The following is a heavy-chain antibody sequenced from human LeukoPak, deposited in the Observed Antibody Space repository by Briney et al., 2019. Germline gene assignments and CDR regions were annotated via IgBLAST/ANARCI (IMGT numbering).Heavy chain of an antibody. V-gene: IGHV1-18*01. Sequence: ASVKVSCKASGYTFTSYGISWVRQAPGQGLEWMGWISAYNGNTNYAQKLQGRVTMTTDTSTSTAYMELRSLRSDDTAVYYCAREVGGAVTAIRPLDYWGQGTLVTVSS. CDR3: AREVGGAVTAIRPLDY. CDR1: GYTFTSYG. CDR2: ISAYNGNT. J-gene: IGHJ4*02. D-gene: IGHD2-21*02.